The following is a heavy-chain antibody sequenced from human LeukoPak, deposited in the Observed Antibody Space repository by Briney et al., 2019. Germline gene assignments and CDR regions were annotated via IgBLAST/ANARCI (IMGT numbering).Heavy chain of an antibody. CDR1: GYTFTSYG. J-gene: IGHJ5*02. CDR3: ATAHYYYDSSGRAYNWFDP. Sequence: ASVKVSCKASGYTFTSYGISWVRQAPGQGLEWMGWISAYNGNTNYAQKLQGRVTMTTDTSTSTAYMELRSLRSDDTAVYYCATAHYYYDSSGRAYNWFDPWGQGTLVTVSS. V-gene: IGHV1-18*01. CDR2: ISAYNGNT. D-gene: IGHD3-22*01.